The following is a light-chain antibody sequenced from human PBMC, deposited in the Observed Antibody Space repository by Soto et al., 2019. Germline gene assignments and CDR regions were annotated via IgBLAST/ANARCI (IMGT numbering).Light chain of an antibody. V-gene: IGLV2-14*01. CDR3: GSYTSSSTYV. CDR2: DVS. J-gene: IGLJ1*01. CDR1: SSDVGAYNY. Sequence: QSALTQPGSVSGSPGQSITISCTGTSSDVGAYNYVSWYQQYPGKAPKLMIYDVSNRPSGVSNRFSGSKSGNTASLTISGLQAEDEVDYYCGSYTSSSTYVFGSGTKVTVL.